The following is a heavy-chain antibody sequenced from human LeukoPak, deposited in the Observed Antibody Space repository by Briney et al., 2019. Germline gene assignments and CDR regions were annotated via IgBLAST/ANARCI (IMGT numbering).Heavy chain of an antibody. V-gene: IGHV5-51*01. CDR2: IYPGDSDT. CDR3: ARLGELSGGLLDYYYGMDV. CDR1: GYSFTSYW. J-gene: IGHJ6*02. Sequence: GESLKISCKGSGYSFTSYWIGWVRQMPGKGLEWMGIIYPGDSDTRYSPSFQGQVTISADKSISTAYLQWSSMKASETAMEYWARLGELSGGLLDYYYGMDVWGQGTTVTVSS. D-gene: IGHD3-10*01.